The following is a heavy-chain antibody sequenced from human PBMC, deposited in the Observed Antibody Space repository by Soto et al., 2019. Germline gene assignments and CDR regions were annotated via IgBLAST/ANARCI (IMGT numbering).Heavy chain of an antibody. CDR2: INAGNGNT. J-gene: IGHJ6*02. V-gene: IGHV1-3*01. D-gene: IGHD6-19*01. Sequence: ASVKVSCKASGYTFTSYAMHWVRQAPGQRLEWMGWINAGNGNTKYSQKIQGRVTITRDTSASTAFIELSSLRSEDTAVYYFSRVRYSSGWYKSYYYYGMDVWGQGTTVTVSS. CDR1: GYTFTSYA. CDR3: SRVRYSSGWYKSYYYYGMDV.